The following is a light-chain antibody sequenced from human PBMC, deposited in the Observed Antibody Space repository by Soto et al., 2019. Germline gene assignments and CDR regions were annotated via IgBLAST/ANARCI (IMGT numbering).Light chain of an antibody. Sequence: AILTTMSPAAVSASPGDRDTITCRASQGISSYLAWYQQKPGKAPKLLIYAASTLQSGVPSRFSGSGSGTDFTLTISCLQSEDFATYYCQPYYSYPPITSCQGTRLEIK. CDR2: AAS. V-gene: IGKV1-8*01. J-gene: IGKJ5*01. CDR3: QPYYSYPPIT. CDR1: QGISSY.